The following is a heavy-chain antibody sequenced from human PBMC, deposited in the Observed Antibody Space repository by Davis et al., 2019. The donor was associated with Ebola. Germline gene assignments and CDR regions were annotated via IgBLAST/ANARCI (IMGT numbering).Heavy chain of an antibody. CDR1: GGTFSSYA. CDR3: ARDSPYSSSWSGGDY. D-gene: IGHD6-13*01. Sequence: AASVKVSCKASGGTFSSYAISWVRQAPGQGLEWMGRIIPILGIANYAQKFQGRVTITADKSTSTAYMELSSLRSDDTAVYYCARDSPYSSSWSGGDYWGQGTLVTVSS. V-gene: IGHV1-69*04. CDR2: IIPILGIA. J-gene: IGHJ4*02.